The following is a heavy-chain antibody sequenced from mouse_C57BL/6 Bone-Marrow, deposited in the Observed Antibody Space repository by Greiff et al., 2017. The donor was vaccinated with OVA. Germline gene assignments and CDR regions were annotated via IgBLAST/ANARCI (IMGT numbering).Heavy chain of an antibody. CDR3: ARSGYDSWFAY. CDR1: GYTFTGYW. V-gene: IGHV1-9*01. CDR2: ILPGSGST. Sequence: QVQLKQSGAELMKPGASVKLSCKATGYTFTGYWIEWVKQRPGHGLEWIGEILPGSGSTNYNDKFKGKATFTADTSSNTAYMQLSSLTTEDSAIYYCARSGYDSWFAYWGQGTLVTVSA. D-gene: IGHD2-4*01. J-gene: IGHJ3*01.